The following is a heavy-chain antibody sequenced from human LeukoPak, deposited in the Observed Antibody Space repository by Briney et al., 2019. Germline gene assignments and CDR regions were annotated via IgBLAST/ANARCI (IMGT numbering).Heavy chain of an antibody. CDR2: ISYDGSNK. D-gene: IGHD3-3*01. V-gene: IGHV3-30-3*01. J-gene: IGHJ6*03. CDR1: GFTFSSYA. Sequence: GGSLRLSCAASGFTFSSYAMHWVRQAPGKELEWVAVISYDGSNKYYADSVKGRFTISRDNSKNTLYLQMNSLRAEDTAVYYCAREGILRFLEWLPNLNYYYYMDVWGKGTTVTVSS. CDR3: AREGILRFLEWLPNLNYYYYMDV.